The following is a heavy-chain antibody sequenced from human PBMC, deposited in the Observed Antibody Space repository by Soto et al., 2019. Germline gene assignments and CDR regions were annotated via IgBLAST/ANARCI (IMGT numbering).Heavy chain of an antibody. CDR2: ISWDSATL. CDR1: GFTFSDHA. CDR3: EKDNGGVCIVARGGFYAYYGMDV. V-gene: IGHV3-9*01. D-gene: IGHD2-21*01. Sequence: EVQLVESGGDLVQPGGSLRLSCAASGFTFSDHAMHWVRQVPGRGLEWVSGISWDSATLDYGDSVKGRFTISGDNAKNCLYLQMNSLRPEDTDSYFCEKDNGGVCIVARGGFYAYYGMDVWGQGTTVTVSS. J-gene: IGHJ6*02.